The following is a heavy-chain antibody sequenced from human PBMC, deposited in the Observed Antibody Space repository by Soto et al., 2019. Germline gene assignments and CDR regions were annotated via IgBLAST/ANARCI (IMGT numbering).Heavy chain of an antibody. CDR2: VHSNRDNI. D-gene: IGHD2-15*01. Sequence: GGSLILSCSATGFTFSGYAMHWVRQAPGKGLEYVSAVHSNRDNIFYAASVKGRFTIPRDDSKSIAYLLMISLILDDTAVYYCKRTMRWLLPWGQGTLVTVSS. V-gene: IGHV3-64*04. J-gene: IGHJ5*02. CDR3: KRTMRWLLP. CDR1: GFTFSGYA.